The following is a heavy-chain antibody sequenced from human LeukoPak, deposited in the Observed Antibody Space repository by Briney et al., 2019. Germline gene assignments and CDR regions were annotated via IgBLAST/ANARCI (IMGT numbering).Heavy chain of an antibody. CDR1: GFTFSDYY. CDR2: ISSSGSTI. V-gene: IGHV3-11*01. J-gene: IGHJ3*02. Sequence: GGSLRLSCAASGFTFSDYYMTWIRQAPGKGLEWVSYISSSGSTIYYADSVKGRFTISRDNAKNSLYLQMNSLRAEDTAVYYCAKSNGYGLVDIWGQGTMVTVSS. D-gene: IGHD3-10*01. CDR3: AKSNGYGLVDI.